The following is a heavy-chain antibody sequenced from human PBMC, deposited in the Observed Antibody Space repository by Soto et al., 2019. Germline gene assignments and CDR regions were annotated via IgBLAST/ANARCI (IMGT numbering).Heavy chain of an antibody. J-gene: IGHJ5*02. CDR2: INHSGRT. D-gene: IGHD5-18*01. CDR3: ARRGTAMFKGRNWFDP. CDR1: GRSFSGYY. Sequence: QVQLQQWGAGLLKPSETLSLTCAVYGRSFSGYYLSWIRQHTGKVLEWIGEINHSGRTNYNPSPKTRLTISVDTTKNQYSLPRSSVPAADTAVYYCARRGTAMFKGRNWFDPWGQGTLVTVS. V-gene: IGHV4-34*01.